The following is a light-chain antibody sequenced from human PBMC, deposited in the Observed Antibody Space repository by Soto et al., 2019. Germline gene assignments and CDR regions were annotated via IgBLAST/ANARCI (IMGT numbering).Light chain of an antibody. CDR2: RNN. CDR3: AAWDDSLSGLYV. Sequence: QSVLTQPPSASGTPGQRVTISCSGSSSNIGSNYVYWYQQLPGTAPKLLIYRNNQRPSGVPDRLSGSKSGTSASLAISGLRSEVEADYYCAAWDDSLSGLYVFGTGTKVTVL. V-gene: IGLV1-47*01. J-gene: IGLJ1*01. CDR1: SSNIGSNY.